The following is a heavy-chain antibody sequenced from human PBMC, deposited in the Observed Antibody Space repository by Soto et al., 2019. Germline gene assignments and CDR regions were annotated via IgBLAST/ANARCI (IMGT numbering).Heavy chain of an antibody. Sequence: SVKVSCKASGGTFSSCAISWVRQAPGQGLEWMGGIIPIFGTANYAQKFQGRVKITADESTSTAYMQLSSLRSEDTAVYYGARPDARRHGYNGLLDIGGQGTMVTV. V-gene: IGHV1-69*13. CDR2: IIPIFGTA. CDR1: GGTFSSCA. D-gene: IGHD6-25*01. J-gene: IGHJ3*02. CDR3: ARPDARRHGYNGLLDI.